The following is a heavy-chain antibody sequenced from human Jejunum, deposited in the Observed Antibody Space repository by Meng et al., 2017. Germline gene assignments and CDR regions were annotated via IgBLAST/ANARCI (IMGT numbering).Heavy chain of an antibody. CDR2: MYHGGST. D-gene: IGHD3-16*01. V-gene: IGHV4-4*02. CDR3: SNYVWGSPPTGVLS. CDR1: WCSISMKQW. J-gene: IGHJ5*02. Sequence: VRVQGSGRGLVKSLGALSLRFAGPWCSISMKQWWSWVRQPPGKGLEWIGEMYHGGSTNYNPSLKSRVNISVDKSKNQFSLKLTSVTAADTGVYYCSNYVWGSPPTGVLSWGQGTLVTVSS.